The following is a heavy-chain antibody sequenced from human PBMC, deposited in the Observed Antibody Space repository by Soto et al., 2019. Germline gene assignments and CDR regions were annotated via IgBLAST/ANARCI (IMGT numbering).Heavy chain of an antibody. CDR2: INQDGSEK. V-gene: IGHV3-7*03. Sequence: GGALRLSCAASGFNFSTPWMSWVRQAAGKGLECVAAINQDGSEKYCVDSVKDRFTISRDNAKNSLNLLMNSLRAEDSAIYYCAKRFAYSSGLDGFDIWGQGTMVTVSS. D-gene: IGHD6-19*01. CDR3: AKRFAYSSGLDGFDI. CDR1: GFNFSTPW. J-gene: IGHJ3*02.